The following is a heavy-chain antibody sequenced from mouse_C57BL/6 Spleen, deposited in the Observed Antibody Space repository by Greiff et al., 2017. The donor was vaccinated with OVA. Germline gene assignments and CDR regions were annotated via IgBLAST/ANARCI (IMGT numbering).Heavy chain of an antibody. V-gene: IGHV3-6*01. CDR2: ISYDGSN. J-gene: IGHJ2*01. Sequence: EVKLQESGPGLVKPSQSLSLTCSVTGYSITSGYYWYWIRQFPGNKLEWMGYISYDGSNNYNPSLKNRIPITRDTSRNQFFLKLNTVTTEDTATYYCARDGTGPYYFDYWGQGTTLTVSS. CDR1: GYSITSGYY. D-gene: IGHD4-1*01. CDR3: ARDGTGPYYFDY.